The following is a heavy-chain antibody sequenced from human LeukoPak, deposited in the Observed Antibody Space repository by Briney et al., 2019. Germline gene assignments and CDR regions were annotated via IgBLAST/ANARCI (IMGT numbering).Heavy chain of an antibody. Sequence: PGGSLRLSCAASGFTFSSYSMNWVRQAPGKGLEWVSYISGSGGTIYYADSVEGRFTISRDNAKNSLYLQMNSLRAEDTAVYYCARDRVTYCGGDCWFDPWGQGTLVTVSS. J-gene: IGHJ5*02. D-gene: IGHD2-21*02. CDR2: ISGSGGTI. V-gene: IGHV3-48*04. CDR1: GFTFSSYS. CDR3: ARDRVTYCGGDCWFDP.